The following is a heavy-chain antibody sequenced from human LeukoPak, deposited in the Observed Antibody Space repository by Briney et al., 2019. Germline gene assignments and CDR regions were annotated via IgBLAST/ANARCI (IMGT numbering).Heavy chain of an antibody. D-gene: IGHD3-9*01. CDR3: ARDGAVDILTGYGAFDI. V-gene: IGHV4-34*01. Sequence: RTSETLSLTCAVYGGSFSGYYWSWIRQPPGKGLEWIGEINHSGSTNYSPSLKSRVTISVDTSKNQFSLKLNSVTAADTAVYYCARDGAVDILTGYGAFDIWGQGTMVTVSS. J-gene: IGHJ3*02. CDR2: INHSGST. CDR1: GGSFSGYY.